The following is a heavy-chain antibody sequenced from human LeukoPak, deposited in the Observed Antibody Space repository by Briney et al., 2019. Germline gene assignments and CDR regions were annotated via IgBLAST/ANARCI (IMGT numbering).Heavy chain of an antibody. V-gene: IGHV3-23*01. CDR2: MSGSGGRT. CDR1: GFTFDTYA. D-gene: IGHD6-13*01. Sequence: GGSLRLSCAASGFTFDTYAMSWVRQAPGKGLEWVSTMSGSGGRTFYGDSVTGRFTISRDRSKNTLYLQMNSLRPEDTAVYYCAKEGSSWNVDYWGQGTLVTVSS. J-gene: IGHJ4*02. CDR3: AKEGSSWNVDY.